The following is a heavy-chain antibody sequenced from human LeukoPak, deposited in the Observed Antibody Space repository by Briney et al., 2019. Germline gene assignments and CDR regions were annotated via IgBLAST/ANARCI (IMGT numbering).Heavy chain of an antibody. CDR3: ARDPPYYYDSSGYYDY. CDR2: ISSSSSYI. Sequence: GGSLRLSCAASGFTFSSYSMNWVRQAPGKGLEWVSSISSSSSYIYYADSVKGRFTISRDNAKNSLYLQMNSLRAEDTAVYYCARDPPYYYDSSGYYDYWGRGTLVTVSS. J-gene: IGHJ4*02. D-gene: IGHD3-22*01. CDR1: GFTFSSYS. V-gene: IGHV3-21*01.